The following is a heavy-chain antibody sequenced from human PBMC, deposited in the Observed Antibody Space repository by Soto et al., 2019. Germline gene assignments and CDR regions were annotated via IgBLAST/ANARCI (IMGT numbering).Heavy chain of an antibody. D-gene: IGHD3-9*01. CDR3: ASILTGDYQVYYYYGMDV. J-gene: IGHJ6*02. Sequence: ASVKVSCPASGYTFTGYYMHWVRQAPGQGLEWMGWINPNSGGTNYAQKFQGRVTMTRDTSISTAYMELSRLRSDDTAVYYCASILTGDYQVYYYYGMDVWGQGTTVTVSS. CDR1: GYTFTGYY. V-gene: IGHV1-2*02. CDR2: INPNSGGT.